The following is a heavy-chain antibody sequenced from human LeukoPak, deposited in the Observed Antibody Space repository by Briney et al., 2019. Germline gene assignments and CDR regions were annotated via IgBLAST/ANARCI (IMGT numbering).Heavy chain of an antibody. CDR1: GFNFRAYW. CDR3: AKGYANFDY. CDR2: ISGSGGST. V-gene: IGHV3-23*01. D-gene: IGHD1-1*01. J-gene: IGHJ4*02. Sequence: GGSLRLSCTTSGFNFRAYWMAWVRQAPGKGLEWVSAISGSGGSTYYADSVKGRFTISRDNSKNTLYLQMNSLRAEDTAVYYCAKGYANFDYWGQGTLVTVSS.